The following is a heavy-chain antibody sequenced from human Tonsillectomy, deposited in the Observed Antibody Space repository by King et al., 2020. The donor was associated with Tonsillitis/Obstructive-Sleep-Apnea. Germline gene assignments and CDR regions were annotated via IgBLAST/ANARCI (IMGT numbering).Heavy chain of an antibody. Sequence: QLVQSGAEVKKPGSSVKVSCKASGGTFSSYGISWVRQAPGQGLEWMGGIIPIFGTSNYAQKFQGRVTITADESTSTAYMGLSSLRSEDTAVYYCARDAGFILTGYYNRHWFDPWGQGTLVTVSS. CDR3: ARDAGFILTGYYNRHWFDP. CDR2: IIPIFGTS. CDR1: GGTFSSYG. V-gene: IGHV1-69*01. D-gene: IGHD3-9*01. J-gene: IGHJ5*02.